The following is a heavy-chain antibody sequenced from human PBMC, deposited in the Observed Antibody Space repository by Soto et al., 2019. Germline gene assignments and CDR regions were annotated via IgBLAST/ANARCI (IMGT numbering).Heavy chain of an antibody. CDR3: AAGYYDFWSANGMDV. CDR1: GFALTSSA. J-gene: IGHJ6*02. D-gene: IGHD3-3*01. CDR2: IVVGSSNI. V-gene: IGHV1-58*01. Sequence: ASVEVSCRGTGFALTSSAVQELGQARGQRFDLIGWIVVGSSNINYAQKFQERVTIPRDMSTSTAYMELSSLRSEDTAVYYCAAGYYDFWSANGMDVWGQGTTVTVSS.